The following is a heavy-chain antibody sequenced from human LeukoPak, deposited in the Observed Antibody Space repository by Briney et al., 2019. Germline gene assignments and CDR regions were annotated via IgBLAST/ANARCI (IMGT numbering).Heavy chain of an antibody. CDR1: GFTFSSYV. Sequence: GRSLRLSCAASGFTFSSYVIHWVRQAPGKGLEWVAVIWYDGFNKYYADSVKGRFTISRDNSKNTLYLQMNSLRAEDTAVYYCARDLGNWGWNDFWGQGTLVTVSS. J-gene: IGHJ4*02. CDR2: IWYDGFNK. D-gene: IGHD7-27*01. CDR3: ARDLGNWGWNDF. V-gene: IGHV3-33*01.